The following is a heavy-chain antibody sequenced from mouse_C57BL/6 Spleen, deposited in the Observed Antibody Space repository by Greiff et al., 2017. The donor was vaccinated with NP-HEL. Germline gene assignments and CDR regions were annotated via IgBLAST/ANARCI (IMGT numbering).Heavy chain of an antibody. V-gene: IGHV1-50*01. J-gene: IGHJ2*01. D-gene: IGHD2-4*01. Sequence: QVQLQQPGAELVKPGASVKLSCKASGYTFTSYWMQWVKQRPGQGLEWIGEIDPSDSYTNYNQKFKGKATLTVDTSSSTAYMQLSSLTSEDSAVYYCAIRYDYDVGGYFDYWGQGTTLTVSS. CDR3: AIRYDYDVGGYFDY. CDR2: IDPSDSYT. CDR1: GYTFTSYW.